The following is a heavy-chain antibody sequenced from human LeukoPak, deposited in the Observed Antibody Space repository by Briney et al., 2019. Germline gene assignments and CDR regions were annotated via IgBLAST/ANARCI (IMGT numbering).Heavy chain of an antibody. CDR2: IQQSGDAK. V-gene: IGHV3-7*01. D-gene: IGHD6-13*01. CDR3: ATDAVGSSWSEY. Sequence: GGSLRLSCAASGFSFSNYWMNWVRQAQGKGPEWVANIQQSGDAKYYVDSVKGRFTVSRDNAKNSLYLQMNNLRAGDTAVYYCATDAVGSSWSEYWGPGTLVTVSS. CDR1: GFSFSNYW. J-gene: IGHJ4*02.